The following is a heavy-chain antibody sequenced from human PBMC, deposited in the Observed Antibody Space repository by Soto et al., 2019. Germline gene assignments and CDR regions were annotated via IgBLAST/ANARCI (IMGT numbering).Heavy chain of an antibody. D-gene: IGHD5-12*01. Sequence: SETLSLTCTVSGGSISSSSYYWGWIRQPPGKGLEWIGSIYYSGSTYYNPSLKSRVTISVDTSKNQFSLKLSSVTAADTAVYYCARQGGGYSGVYWGQGTLVTVSS. J-gene: IGHJ4*02. CDR1: GGSISSSSYY. CDR2: IYYSGST. CDR3: ARQGGGYSGVY. V-gene: IGHV4-39*01.